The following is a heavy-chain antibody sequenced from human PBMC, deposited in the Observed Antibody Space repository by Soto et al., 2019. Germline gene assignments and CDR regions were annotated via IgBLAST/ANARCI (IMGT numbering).Heavy chain of an antibody. J-gene: IGHJ3*02. D-gene: IGHD4-17*01. CDR1: GGTFSSYA. V-gene: IGHV1-69*06. CDR2: IIPIFGTA. Sequence: ASVKVSCKASGGTFSSYAISWVRQAPGQGLEWMGGIIPIFGTANYAQKFQGRVTITADKSTSTAYMELSSLRPEDTAVYYCARDRDYGDFLRAFDICGQGTMVTVSS. CDR3: ARDRDYGDFLRAFDI.